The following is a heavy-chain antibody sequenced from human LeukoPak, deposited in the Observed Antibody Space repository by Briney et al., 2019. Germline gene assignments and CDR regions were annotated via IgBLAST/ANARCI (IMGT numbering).Heavy chain of an antibody. J-gene: IGHJ4*02. CDR3: ARGEAVLTHFDY. Sequence: ASVKVSCKASGNTFTGYYIHWVRQAPGQGLGWMGWINPNSGDTNYAQKFQGRVTMTRDTSISTAYMEVSRLRSDDTAVYYCARGEAVLTHFDYWGQGTLVTVSS. CDR2: INPNSGDT. CDR1: GNTFTGYY. D-gene: IGHD4/OR15-4a*01. V-gene: IGHV1-2*02.